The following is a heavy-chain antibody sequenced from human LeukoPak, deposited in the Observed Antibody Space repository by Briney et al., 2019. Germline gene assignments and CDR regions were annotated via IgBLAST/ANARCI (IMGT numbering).Heavy chain of an antibody. D-gene: IGHD6-13*01. Sequence: SETLSLTCTVSGGSISNYWSWIRQPPGKGLEGIGYIYYSGSTNYNPSLKGRVTISVDTSKDQFSLKLSSVTAADTAVYYCARLGPAGIFDYYYSMDVWGKGSTVTVSS. J-gene: IGHJ6*03. CDR2: IYYSGST. V-gene: IGHV4-59*01. CDR3: ARLGPAGIFDYYYSMDV. CDR1: GGSISNY.